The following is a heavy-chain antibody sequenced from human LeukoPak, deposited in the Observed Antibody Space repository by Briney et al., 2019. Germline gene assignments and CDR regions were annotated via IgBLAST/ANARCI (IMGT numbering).Heavy chain of an antibody. CDR2: INPSGGST. Sequence: GASVRVSCKASGYTFTSYYMHWVRQAPGQGLEWMGIINPSGGSTSYAQKFQGRVTMTRDTSTSTVYMELSSLRSEDTAVYYCAKDLAGSCSDYWGQGTLVTVSS. CDR1: GYTFTSYY. D-gene: IGHD2-15*01. J-gene: IGHJ4*02. CDR3: AKDLAGSCSDY. V-gene: IGHV1-46*01.